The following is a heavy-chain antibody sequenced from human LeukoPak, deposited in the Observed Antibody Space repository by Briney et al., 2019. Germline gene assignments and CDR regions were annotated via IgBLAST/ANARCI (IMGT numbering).Heavy chain of an antibody. CDR2: MNPNSGNT. D-gene: IGHD3-3*01. V-gene: IGHV1-8*01. CDR1: GYTFTSYD. CDR3: AREVLEWPLFADDAFDI. J-gene: IGHJ3*02. Sequence: GASVKVSCKASGYTFTSYDINWVRQATGQGLGWMGWMNPNSGNTGYAQKFQGRVTMTRDTSTSTAYMELSSLRSEDTAVYYCAREVLEWPLFADDAFDIWGQGTMVTVSS.